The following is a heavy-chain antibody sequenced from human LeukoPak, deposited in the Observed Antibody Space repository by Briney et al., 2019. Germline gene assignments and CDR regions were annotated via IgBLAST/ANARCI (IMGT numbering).Heavy chain of an antibody. V-gene: IGHV4-59*01. D-gene: IGHD3-10*01. CDR3: ARASGRSVLLWFGELLLDY. J-gene: IGHJ4*02. CDR1: GGSISSYY. CDR2: IYYSGST. Sequence: SETLSLTCTVSGGSISSYYWSWIRQPPGKGLEWIGYIYYSGSTNYNPSLKSRVTISVDTSKNQFSLKLSSVTAADTAVYYCARASGRSVLLWFGELLLDYWGQGTLVTVSS.